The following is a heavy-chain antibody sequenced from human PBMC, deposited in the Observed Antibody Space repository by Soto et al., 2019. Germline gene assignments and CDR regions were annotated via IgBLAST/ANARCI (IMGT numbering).Heavy chain of an antibody. CDR3: AKSAPAVAGYFDY. CDR1: GFTFSSSG. CDR2: TSFDGSSG. D-gene: IGHD6-19*01. J-gene: IGHJ4*02. V-gene: IGHV3-30*18. Sequence: QVQLVESGGGVVQPGRSLRLSCAASGFTFSSSGMHWVRQAPGKGLEWVAVTSFDGSSGYYADSVRGRFTISRDSSNNTLYLQMNSLRAEDTVVYYCAKSAPAVAGYFDYWGQGTLVTVSS.